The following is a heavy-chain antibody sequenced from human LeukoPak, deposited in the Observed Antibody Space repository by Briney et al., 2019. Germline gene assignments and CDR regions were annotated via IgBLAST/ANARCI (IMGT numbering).Heavy chain of an antibody. CDR2: IKEDGSEK. D-gene: IGHD1-1*01. CDR3: ARSRPKYYFDY. J-gene: IGHJ4*02. CDR1: GFTFSDCW. Sequence: GGSLRLSCAASGFTFSDCWMTWVRQAPGKGLEWVANIKEDGSEKYYVDSVKGRFTISRDNAKNSLYLQINSLRAEDTAVYYCARSRPKYYFDYWGRGTLVTVSS. V-gene: IGHV3-7*04.